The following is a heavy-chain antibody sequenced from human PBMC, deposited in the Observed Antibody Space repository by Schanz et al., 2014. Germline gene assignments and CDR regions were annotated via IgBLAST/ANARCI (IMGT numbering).Heavy chain of an antibody. CDR3: LAPDYGMDV. J-gene: IGHJ6*02. CDR1: GFTFSDYS. V-gene: IGHV3-48*04. Sequence: EVQLVESGGGWVQPGGSLRLSCAASGFTFSDYSMNWVRQAPGKGPEWVSYIRSSSTPIYYADSVKGRFTISRDNAKNSLFLQMSSLRAEDTAVYYCLAPDYGMDVWGQGTTVTVSS. CDR2: IRSSSTPI.